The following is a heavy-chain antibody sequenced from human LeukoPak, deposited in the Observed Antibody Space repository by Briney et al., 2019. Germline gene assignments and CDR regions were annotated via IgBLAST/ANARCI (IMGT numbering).Heavy chain of an antibody. CDR1: GFTFSTYG. CDR2: VSNSGDTT. D-gene: IGHD3-16*01. J-gene: IGHJ4*02. Sequence: GGSLRLTCVASGFTFSTYGMIWVRQAPGKGPEWVSLVSNSGDTTNYADSVKGRFTISRDNSKNTLYLQMDSLRAEDTAAYYCANIGSSTFGSTGFWGQGTLVTVSS. V-gene: IGHV3-23*01. CDR3: ANIGSSTFGSTGF.